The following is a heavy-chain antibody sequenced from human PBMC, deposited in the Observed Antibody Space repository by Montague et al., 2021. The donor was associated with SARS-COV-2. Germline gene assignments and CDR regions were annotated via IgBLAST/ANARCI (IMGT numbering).Heavy chain of an antibody. Sequence: SLRLSCAASGFTFSSYAMSWVRQAPGKGLEWVSAISGSGGSTYYADSVKGRFTISRDNSKNTLYLQMNSLRAEDTAVYYCAKAYMTTVTTLDFDYWGQGTLSPSPQ. CDR1: GFTFSSYA. CDR2: ISGSGGST. J-gene: IGHJ4*02. CDR3: AKAYMTTVTTLDFDY. V-gene: IGHV3-23*01. D-gene: IGHD4-17*01.